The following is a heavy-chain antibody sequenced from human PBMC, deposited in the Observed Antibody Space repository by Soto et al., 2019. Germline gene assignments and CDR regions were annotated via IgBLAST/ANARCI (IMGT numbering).Heavy chain of an antibody. V-gene: IGHV1-18*01. J-gene: IGHJ3*02. CDR3: ARDPHDLLFGEAPKLTHAFDI. Sequence: ASVKVSCKASGYTFTSYGISWVRQAPGRGLEWMGWISAYNGNTNYAQKLQGRVTMTTDTSTSTAYMELRSLRSDDTAVYYCARDPHDLLFGEAPKLTHAFDISGQCTLAPDS. CDR1: GYTFTSYG. CDR2: ISAYNGNT. D-gene: IGHD3-10*01.